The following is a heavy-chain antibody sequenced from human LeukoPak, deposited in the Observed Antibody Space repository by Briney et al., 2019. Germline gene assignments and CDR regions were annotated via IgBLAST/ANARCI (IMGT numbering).Heavy chain of an antibody. CDR1: GGSISSSSYY. J-gene: IGHJ6*02. CDR3: ARQSNVDTAMVTYSYYGMDV. D-gene: IGHD5-18*01. CDR2: IYYSGST. V-gene: IGHV4-39*01. Sequence: SETLSLTCTVSGGSISSSSYYWGRIRQPPGKGLEWIGSIYYSGSTYYNPSLKSRVTISVDTSKNQFSLKLGSVTAADTAVYYCARQSNVDTAMVTYSYYGMDVWGQGTTVTVSS.